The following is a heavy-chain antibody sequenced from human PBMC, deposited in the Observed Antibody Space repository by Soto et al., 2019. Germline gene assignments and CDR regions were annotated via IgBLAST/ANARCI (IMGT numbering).Heavy chain of an antibody. D-gene: IGHD3-10*01. Sequence: GGSLRLSCAASGFTFSSYGMHWVRQAPGKGLEWVAVIWYDGSNKYYADSVKGRFTISRDNSKNTLYLQMNSLRAEDTAVYYCARGRAYYYGSGSRYYGMDVWGQGTTVTVSS. CDR1: GFTFSSYG. V-gene: IGHV3-33*01. CDR3: ARGRAYYYGSGSRYYGMDV. J-gene: IGHJ6*02. CDR2: IWYDGSNK.